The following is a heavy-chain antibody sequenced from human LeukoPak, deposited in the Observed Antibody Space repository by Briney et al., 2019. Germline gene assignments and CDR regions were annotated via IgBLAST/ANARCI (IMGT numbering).Heavy chain of an antibody. D-gene: IGHD6-13*01. J-gene: IGHJ4*02. CDR3: ARGRSSSNWLDY. Sequence: GSLLLSCAASGFTFGDYAKHWVRPAPGKGLGGMLLIYYDGSNEDYADSVKGRFTISRDNSRNTLYLQMSSLRVDDTAVYWCARGRSSSNWLDYWGQGTLVTVSA. V-gene: IGHV3-30*15. CDR1: GFTFGDYA. CDR2: IYYDGSNE.